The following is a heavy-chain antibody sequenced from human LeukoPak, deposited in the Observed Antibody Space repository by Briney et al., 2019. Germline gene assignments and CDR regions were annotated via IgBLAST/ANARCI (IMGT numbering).Heavy chain of an antibody. CDR1: GGSFSAYY. J-gene: IGHJ4*02. CDR2: INHSGST. CDR3: ARGSRGVRGVLDY. V-gene: IGHV4-34*01. Sequence: PSETLSLTCTVCGGSFSAYYWTWIRQSPGKGVEWIGEINHSGSTNYNPSLQSRVTISVGTSKNQFSLKLDSVTAADTAVYYCARGSRGVRGVLDYWGQGTLVTVSS. D-gene: IGHD3-10*01.